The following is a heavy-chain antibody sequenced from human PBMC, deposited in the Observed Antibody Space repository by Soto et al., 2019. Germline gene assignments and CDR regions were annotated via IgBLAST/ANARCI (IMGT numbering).Heavy chain of an antibody. CDR3: ARGIAAWAAAGHNWFDP. CDR2: INPNSGGT. D-gene: IGHD6-13*01. Sequence: ASVKVSCKASGYTITDYYMHWVRQAPGQGLEWMGWINPNSGGTNYAQKFQGRVTMTRDTSISTAYMELSRLRFDDTAAYYCARGIAAWAAAGHNWFDPWGQGTLVTVSS. CDR1: GYTITDYY. J-gene: IGHJ5*02. V-gene: IGHV1-2*02.